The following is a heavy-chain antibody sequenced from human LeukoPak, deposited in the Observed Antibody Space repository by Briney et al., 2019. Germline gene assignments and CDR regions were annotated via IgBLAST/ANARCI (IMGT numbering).Heavy chain of an antibody. D-gene: IGHD3-10*01. CDR2: INAGNGNT. CDR1: GYTFTSYG. Sequence: ASVKVSCKASGYTFTSYGISWVRQAPGQGLEWMGWINAGNGNTKYSQKFQGRVTITRDTSASTAYMELSSLRSEDTAVYYCAQGRMVRGVIGEGFDPWGQGTLVTVSS. V-gene: IGHV1-3*01. J-gene: IGHJ5*02. CDR3: AQGRMVRGVIGEGFDP.